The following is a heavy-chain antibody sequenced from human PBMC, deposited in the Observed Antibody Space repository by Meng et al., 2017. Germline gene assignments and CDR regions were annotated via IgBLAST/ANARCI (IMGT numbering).Heavy chain of an antibody. V-gene: IGHV4-34*01. D-gene: IGHD6-6*01. Sequence: QVQLQQWGAGLLKPSEPLSLTCAVYGGSFSGYYWSWIRQPPGKGLEWIGEINHSGNTNYNPSLKSRVTISVDTSKNQFSLKLSSVTAADTAVYYCARRGIAARPFYYWGQGTLVPSPQ. J-gene: IGHJ4*02. CDR1: GGSFSGYY. CDR2: INHSGNT. CDR3: ARRGIAARPFYY.